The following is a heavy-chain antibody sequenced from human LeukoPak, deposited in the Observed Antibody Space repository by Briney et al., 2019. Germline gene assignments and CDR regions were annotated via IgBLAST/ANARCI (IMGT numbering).Heavy chain of an antibody. J-gene: IGHJ3*02. CDR1: GYSFTSYW. D-gene: IGHD2-2*02. CDR3: AGLGGYQLLHQLGDAFDI. CDR2: IYPGDSDT. Sequence: GESLKISCKGSGYSFTSYWIGWVRQMPGKGLEWMGIIYPGDSDTRYSPSFQGQVTISADKSISTAYLQWSSLKASDTAMYYCAGLGGYQLLHQLGDAFDIWGQGTMVTVSS. V-gene: IGHV5-51*01.